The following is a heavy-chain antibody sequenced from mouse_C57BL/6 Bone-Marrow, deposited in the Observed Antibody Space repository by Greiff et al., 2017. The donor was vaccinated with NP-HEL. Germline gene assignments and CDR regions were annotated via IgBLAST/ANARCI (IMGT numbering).Heavy chain of an antibody. CDR2: IYPGSGST. Sequence: QVHVKQPGAELVKPGASVKMSCKASGYTFTSYWITWVKQRPGQGLEWIGDIYPGSGSTNYNEKFKSKATLTVDTSSSTAYMQLSSLTSEDSAVYYCARGGFITTVVDYWGQGTTLTVSS. CDR3: ARGGFITTVVDY. CDR1: GYTFTSYW. V-gene: IGHV1-55*01. J-gene: IGHJ2*01. D-gene: IGHD1-1*01.